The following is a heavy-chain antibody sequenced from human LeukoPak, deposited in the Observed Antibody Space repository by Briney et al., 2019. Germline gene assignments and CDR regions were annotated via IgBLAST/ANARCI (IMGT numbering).Heavy chain of an antibody. CDR1: GGSISSGGYS. J-gene: IGHJ3*02. V-gene: IGHV4-30-4*07. CDR2: IYYSGST. CDR3: ARDSHGAFDI. Sequence: SETLSLTCAVSGGSISSGGYSWSWIRQPPGKGLEWIGYIYYSGSTYYNPSLKSRVTISVDTSKNQFSLKLSSVTAADTAVYYCARDSHGAFDIWGQGTMVTVSS.